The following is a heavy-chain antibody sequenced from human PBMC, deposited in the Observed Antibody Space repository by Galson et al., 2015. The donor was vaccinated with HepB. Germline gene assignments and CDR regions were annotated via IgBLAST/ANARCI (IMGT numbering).Heavy chain of an antibody. Sequence: SLRLSCAASGFTFRSYTMNWVRQAPGKGLEWVGRIKSKTDGGTTDYAAPVKGRFTISRDDSKNTLYLQMNSLKTEDTAVYYCTTDLEESVYGMDVWGQGTTVTVSS. J-gene: IGHJ6*02. CDR1: GFTFRSYT. CDR3: TTDLEESVYGMDV. V-gene: IGHV3-15*07. D-gene: IGHD3-10*01. CDR2: IKSKTDGGTT.